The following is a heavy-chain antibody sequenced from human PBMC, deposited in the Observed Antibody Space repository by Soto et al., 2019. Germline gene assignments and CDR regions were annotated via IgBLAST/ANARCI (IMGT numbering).Heavy chain of an antibody. CDR1: GGSISSYY. V-gene: IGHV4-59*08. Sequence: TLSLTCTVSGGSISSYYWSWIRQPPGKGLEWIGYIYYSGSTNYNPSLKSRVTISVDTSKNQFSLKLSSVTAADTAVYYCARHDQLGYCSSTSCYYYMDVWGKGTTVTVSS. CDR3: ARHDQLGYCSSTSCYYYMDV. CDR2: IYYSGST. J-gene: IGHJ6*03. D-gene: IGHD2-2*01.